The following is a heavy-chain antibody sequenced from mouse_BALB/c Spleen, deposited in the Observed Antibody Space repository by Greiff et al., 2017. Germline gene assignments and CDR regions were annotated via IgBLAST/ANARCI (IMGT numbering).Heavy chain of an antibody. V-gene: IGHV1-87*01. CDR3: TREGLQPY. J-gene: IGHJ2*01. Sequence: VQLQQSGAELARPGASVKLSCKASGYTFTSYWIQWVKQRPGQGLEWIGAIYPGDGDTRYTQKFKGKATLTADKSSSTAYMQLSSLASEDSAVYYCTREGLQPYWGQGTTLTVSS. D-gene: IGHD2-4*01. CDR2: IYPGDGDT. CDR1: GYTFTSYW.